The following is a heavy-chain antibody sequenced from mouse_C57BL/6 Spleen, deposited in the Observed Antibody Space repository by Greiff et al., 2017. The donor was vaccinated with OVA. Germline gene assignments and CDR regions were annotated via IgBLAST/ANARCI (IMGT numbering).Heavy chain of an antibody. Sequence: QVQLQQPGAELVMPGASVKLSCKASGYTFTSYWMHWVKQRPGQGLEWIGEIDPSDSYTNYNQKFKGKSTLTVDKSSSTSYVQLSSLTSEDSAFYDCASGLGPLYYYALDYWGQGTSVTVSS. D-gene: IGHD4-1*01. V-gene: IGHV1-69*01. CDR2: IDPSDSYT. CDR1: GYTFTSYW. J-gene: IGHJ4*01. CDR3: ASGLGPLYYYALDY.